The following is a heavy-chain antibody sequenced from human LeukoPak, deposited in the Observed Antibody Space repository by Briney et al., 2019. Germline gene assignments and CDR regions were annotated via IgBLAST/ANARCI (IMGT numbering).Heavy chain of an antibody. V-gene: IGHV4-4*07. CDR1: GGSISSYY. D-gene: IGHD3-22*01. CDR2: IYTSGST. CDR3: ARSSLDSSGYYLYWYFDL. J-gene: IGHJ2*01. Sequence: PSETLSLTCTVSGGSISSYYWRWIRQPARKGLEWIGRIYTSGSTNYNPSLKSRVTMSVDTSKNQFSLKLSSVTAADTAVYYCARSSLDSSGYYLYWYFDLWGRGTLVTVSS.